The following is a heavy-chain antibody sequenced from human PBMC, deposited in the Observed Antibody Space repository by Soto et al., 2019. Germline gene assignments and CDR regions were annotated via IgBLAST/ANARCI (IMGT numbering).Heavy chain of an antibody. D-gene: IGHD2-21*02. V-gene: IGHV1-46*04. CDR2: VNPSGGHT. J-gene: IGHJ4*02. CDR3: AGGGHVVVVPAALDY. Sequence: QVQLVQSGAEVKKPGASVKVSCKASGDTFTDYYIHWVRQAPGQGLEWMGTVNPSGGHTTYAQHLLGRVTMTRDTSTSTLYMELTSRTSEDTAVYYGAGGGHVVVVPAALDYWGQGNLVTVSS. CDR1: GDTFTDYY.